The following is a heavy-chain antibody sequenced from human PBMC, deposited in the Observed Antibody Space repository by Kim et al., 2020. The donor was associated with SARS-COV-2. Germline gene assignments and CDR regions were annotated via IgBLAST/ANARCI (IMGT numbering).Heavy chain of an antibody. CDR1: GFSFDDYG. CDR2: INWNGGST. CDR3: ARGQSSGLNDGFDI. J-gene: IGHJ3*02. Sequence: GGSLRLSCAASGFSFDDYGMSWVRQAPGKGLEWVSGINWNGGSTGYADSVKGRFTISRDNAKNSLYLQMNSLRAEDTALYHCARGQSSGLNDGFDIWGQGTMVSVSS. V-gene: IGHV3-20*01. D-gene: IGHD6-19*01.